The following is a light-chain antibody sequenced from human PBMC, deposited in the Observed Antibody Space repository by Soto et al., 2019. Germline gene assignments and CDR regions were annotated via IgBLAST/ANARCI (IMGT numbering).Light chain of an antibody. V-gene: IGKV1-8*01. J-gene: IGKJ3*01. CDR2: AAS. CDR3: QQYYSYPGIT. Sequence: AIRMTQSPSSLSASTGDRVTITCRASQGISSYLAWYQQKPGKAPKLLIYAASTLQSGVPSRFIGSGSGTDFTLTISCLQSEDFATHYCQQYYSYPGITFGAGTQVDIK. CDR1: QGISSY.